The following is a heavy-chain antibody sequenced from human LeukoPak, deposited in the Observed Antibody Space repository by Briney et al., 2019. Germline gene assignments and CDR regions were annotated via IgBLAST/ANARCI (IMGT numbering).Heavy chain of an antibody. D-gene: IGHD2-2*01. CDR3: ARALGYCSSTSCYAYYYGMDV. CDR2: ISYDGSNK. Sequence: PGGSLRLSCAASGFTFSSYAMHWVRQAPGKGLEWVAVISYDGSNKYYADSVRGGFTISRDNSKNTLYLQMNSLRAEDTAVYYCARALGYCSSTSCYAYYYGMDVWGQGTTVTVSS. V-gene: IGHV3-30-3*01. CDR1: GFTFSSYA. J-gene: IGHJ6*02.